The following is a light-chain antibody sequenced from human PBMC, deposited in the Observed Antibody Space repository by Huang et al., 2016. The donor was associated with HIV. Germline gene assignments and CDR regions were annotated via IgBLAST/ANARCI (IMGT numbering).Light chain of an antibody. CDR2: GAS. CDR1: QSISDY. Sequence: DIQMTQSPSSLSASIGDRVTITCRASQSISDYLNWYQQKPGKAPKVLIYGASNLQSGVPSRFNGSGSGTDVTLTITSLQSEDFATYFCQQTYSALPLTFGGGTKVEI. V-gene: IGKV1-39*01. J-gene: IGKJ4*01. CDR3: QQTYSALPLT.